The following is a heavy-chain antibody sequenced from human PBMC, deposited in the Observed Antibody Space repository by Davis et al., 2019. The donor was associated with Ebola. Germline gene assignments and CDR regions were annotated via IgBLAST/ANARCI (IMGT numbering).Heavy chain of an antibody. J-gene: IGHJ3*02. D-gene: IGHD4-17*01. Sequence: PGGSLRLSCAASGFTFSSYGMHWVRQAPGKGLEWVAVISYDGSNKYYADSVKGRFTISRDNSKNTPYLQMNSLRAEDTAVYYCATTDGDYDAFDIWGQGTMVTVSS. CDR2: ISYDGSNK. CDR3: ATTDGDYDAFDI. V-gene: IGHV3-30*03. CDR1: GFTFSSYG.